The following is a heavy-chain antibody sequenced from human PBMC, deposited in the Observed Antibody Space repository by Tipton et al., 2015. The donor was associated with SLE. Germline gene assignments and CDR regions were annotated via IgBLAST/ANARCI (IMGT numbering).Heavy chain of an antibody. V-gene: IGHV4-59*08. CDR2: IYYSGST. D-gene: IGHD6-19*01. Sequence: TLSLTCTVSGGSISSYYWSWIRQPPGKGLEWIGYIYYSGSTNYNPSLKSRVTISVDTSKNQFSLKLSSVTAADTAVYYCARARSIAVAGPTSVGYYGMDVWGQGTTVTVSS. J-gene: IGHJ6*02. CDR1: GGSISSYY. CDR3: ARARSIAVAGPTSVGYYGMDV.